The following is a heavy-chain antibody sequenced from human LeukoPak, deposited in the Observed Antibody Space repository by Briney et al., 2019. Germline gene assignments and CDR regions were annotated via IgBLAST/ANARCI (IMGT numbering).Heavy chain of an antibody. Sequence: GGSLRPSCAASGFTFRSYWMTWVCQAPGKGLEWVSLIYSGGSTYYADSVRGRFTISRDNSKNTLYLQMNSLRAEDTAVYYCAMDSGRYGYYMDVWGKGTTVTVSS. J-gene: IGHJ6*04. CDR3: AMDSGRYGYYMDV. CDR2: IYSGGST. D-gene: IGHD1-26*01. V-gene: IGHV3-66*01. CDR1: GFTFRSYW.